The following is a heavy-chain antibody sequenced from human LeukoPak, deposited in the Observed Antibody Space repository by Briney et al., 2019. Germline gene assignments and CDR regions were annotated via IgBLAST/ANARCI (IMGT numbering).Heavy chain of an antibody. V-gene: IGHV4-38-2*02. J-gene: IGHJ4*02. D-gene: IGHD6-13*01. Sequence: PSETLSPTCTVSGYSITNAYYWGWIRQPPGKGLEWIGSIYHSGNTYYNPSLKSRVTISVDTSKNQFSLKLNSVTAADTAVYYCARLATAGTYYFDYWGQGTLVTVSS. CDR1: GYSITNAYY. CDR2: IYHSGNT. CDR3: ARLATAGTYYFDY.